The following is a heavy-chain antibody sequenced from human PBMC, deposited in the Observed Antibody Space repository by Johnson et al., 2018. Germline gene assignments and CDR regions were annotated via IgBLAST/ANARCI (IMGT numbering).Heavy chain of an antibody. V-gene: IGHV3-48*01. CDR2: ISSSGSSI. Sequence: EVQLVETGGGLVQTGGSLRLSCAASGFTFSRYSMNWVRQAPGKGLEWLSYISSSGSSIYYADSVKGRFTNSRDNAKNSLFLQMNSLRAADTAVYYCARDGNVFDLWGQGTVVTVSS. CDR1: GFTFSRYS. CDR3: ARDGNVFDL. D-gene: IGHD1-26*01. J-gene: IGHJ3*01.